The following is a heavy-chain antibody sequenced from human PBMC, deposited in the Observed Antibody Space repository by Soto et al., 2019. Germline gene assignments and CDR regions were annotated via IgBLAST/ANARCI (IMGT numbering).Heavy chain of an antibody. CDR1: GGSFSGYY. Sequence: SETLSLXCAVYGGSFSGYYWSWIRQPPGKGLERIGEINHSGSTNYNPSLKSRVTISVDTSKNQFSLKLSSVTAADTAVYYCASRADSSSWYLNWFDPWGQGTLVTVSS. CDR2: INHSGST. V-gene: IGHV4-34*01. D-gene: IGHD6-13*01. CDR3: ASRADSSSWYLNWFDP. J-gene: IGHJ5*02.